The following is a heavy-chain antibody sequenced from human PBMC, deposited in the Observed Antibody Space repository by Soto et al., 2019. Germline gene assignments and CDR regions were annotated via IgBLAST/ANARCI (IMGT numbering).Heavy chain of an antibody. D-gene: IGHD3-16*01. CDR2: IHHNTGS. Sequence: QVQVQESGPGLVKPSETLSLTCTVSGGSVSSWHWWSWVRQPPGKGLEWIGEIHHNTGSNYNPSLKGRVTISVYTSKNQLFLRLTSVTAADTAVYYCARNDAYDMDVWGQWTTVTVSS. CDR3: ARNDAYDMDV. V-gene: IGHV4-4*02. J-gene: IGHJ6*02. CDR1: GGSVSSWHW.